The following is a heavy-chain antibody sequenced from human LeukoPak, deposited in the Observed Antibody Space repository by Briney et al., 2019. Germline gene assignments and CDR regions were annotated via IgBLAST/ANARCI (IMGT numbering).Heavy chain of an antibody. CDR3: ARSFACGGDCYDWFDP. V-gene: IGHV1-18*01. D-gene: IGHD2-21*01. CDR1: GYTFTSYG. Sequence: GASVKVSCKASGYTFTSYGISWVRQAPGQGLEWMGWISAYNGNTNYAQKLQGRVTMTTDTSTSTAYMELRSLRSDDTAVYYCARSFACGGDCYDWFDPWGQGTLVTVSS. J-gene: IGHJ5*02. CDR2: ISAYNGNT.